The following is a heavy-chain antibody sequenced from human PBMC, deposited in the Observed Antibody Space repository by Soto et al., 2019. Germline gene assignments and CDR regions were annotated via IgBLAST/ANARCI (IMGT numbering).Heavy chain of an antibody. CDR1: GGSIRSGGYY. V-gene: IGHV4-31*03. CDR2: IYYSGNT. CDR3: ARDRLMATAGTARHYFGLDV. D-gene: IGHD5-18*01. Sequence: TLSLTCTVSGGSIRSGGYYWSWVRQNPRRGLEWIGNIYYSGNTYYNPSLKSRLTISVDTSKNQFSLNLSSVTAADTAVYYCARDRLMATAGTARHYFGLDVWGQGTTVTVSS. J-gene: IGHJ6*02.